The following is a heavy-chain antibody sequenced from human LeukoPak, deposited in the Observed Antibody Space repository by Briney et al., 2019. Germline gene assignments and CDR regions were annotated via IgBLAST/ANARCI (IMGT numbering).Heavy chain of an antibody. CDR2: ISDSGGST. CDR1: GITLSNYA. J-gene: IGHJ4*02. Sequence: GGSLRLSCAVSGITLSNYAMSWVRQAPGKGLEWVAGISDSGGSTNYADSVKGRFTVSRDNPKNTLYLQMNSLRAEVTAVYFCAKRGVVIRVFLVGFHKEAYYFDSWGQGALVTVSS. V-gene: IGHV3-23*01. CDR3: AKRGVVIRVFLVGFHKEAYYFDS. D-gene: IGHD3-10*01.